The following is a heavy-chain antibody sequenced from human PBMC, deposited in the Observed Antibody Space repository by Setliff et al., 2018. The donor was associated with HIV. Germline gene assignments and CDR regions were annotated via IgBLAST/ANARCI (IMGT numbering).Heavy chain of an antibody. CDR1: GYTFTSNS. CDR2: INAGNGDT. D-gene: IGHD1-1*01. J-gene: IGHJ4*02. Sequence: ASVKVSCKASGYTFTSNSIHWVRQAPGQRLEWMGWINAGNGDTKYSQKFQGRVTITRDTSASTTYMELSSLRSEDTAVYYCARDYWKVLDYWGQGTLVTVSS. CDR3: ARDYWKVLDY. V-gene: IGHV1-3*01.